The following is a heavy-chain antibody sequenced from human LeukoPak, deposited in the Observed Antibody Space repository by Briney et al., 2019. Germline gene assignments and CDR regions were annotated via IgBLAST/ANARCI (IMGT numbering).Heavy chain of an antibody. D-gene: IGHD3-16*01. CDR3: ARVDRVKVRDYYYYYYGMDV. J-gene: IGHJ6*02. CDR2: INPNSGGT. V-gene: IGHV1-2*04. CDR1: GYTFTGYY. Sequence: ASVKVSCKASGYTFTGYYMHWVRQAPGQGLEWMGWINPNSGGTNYAQKFQGWVTMTRDTSISTAYMELSRLRSDDTAVYYCARVDRVKVRDYYYYYYGMDVWGQGTTVTVSS.